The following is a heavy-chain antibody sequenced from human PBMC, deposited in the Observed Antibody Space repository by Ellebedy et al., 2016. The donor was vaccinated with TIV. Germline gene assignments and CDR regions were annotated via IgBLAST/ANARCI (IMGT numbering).Heavy chain of an antibody. CDR2: IRGSCQIT. V-gene: IGHV3-23*01. CDR3: AKDAFGALLPNGFDM. J-gene: IGHJ3*02. CDR1: GFTFKDYA. D-gene: IGHD3-10*01. Sequence: GESLKISCAASGFTFKDYALTWVRQAPGKGLEWVSGIRGSCQITYYADSLKCRFTLSRDNSKNTLFLQMNGLRADDTTVYYCAKDAFGALLPNGFDMWGQGTLVTVSS.